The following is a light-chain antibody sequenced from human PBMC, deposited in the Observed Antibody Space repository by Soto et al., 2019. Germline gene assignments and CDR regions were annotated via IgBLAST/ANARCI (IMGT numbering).Light chain of an antibody. CDR2: AAS. CDR1: QGISSN. J-gene: IGKJ1*01. Sequence: IQLTQSPSFRSSSVGDRVTITCRASQGISSNLAWYQQKPGKAPKLLIYAASTLQSGVPSRFSGSGSGTEGTLTISSLQKDDGSTYDCQHYNSYSEAFGQGTKVDIK. V-gene: IGKV1-9*01. CDR3: QHYNSYSEA.